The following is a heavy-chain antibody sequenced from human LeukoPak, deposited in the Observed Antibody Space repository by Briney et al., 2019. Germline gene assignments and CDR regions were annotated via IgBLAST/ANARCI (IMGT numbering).Heavy chain of an antibody. CDR2: INPNSGGT. J-gene: IGHJ4*02. V-gene: IGHV1-2*02. CDR3: ARDHFPYCSSTSCYQDY. D-gene: IGHD2-2*01. CDR1: GYTFTGYY. Sequence: ASVKVSCKASGYTFTGYYMHWVRQAPGQGLEWMGWINPNSGGTNYAQKFQGRVTMTRDTSISTAYMELSRLRSDDTAVYYCARDHFPYCSSTSCYQDYWGQGTLVTVSS.